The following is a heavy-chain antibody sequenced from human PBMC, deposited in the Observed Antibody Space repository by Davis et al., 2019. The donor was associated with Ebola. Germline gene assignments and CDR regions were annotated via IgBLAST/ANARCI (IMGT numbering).Heavy chain of an antibody. D-gene: IGHD3-3*01. J-gene: IGHJ6*02. CDR2: ISSSGSTI. Sequence: PGGSLRLSCAASGFTFSSYEMNWVRQAPGKGLEWVSYISSSGSTIYYADSVKGRFTISRDNAKNSLYLQMNSLRAEDTAVYYCARLGAENYDFWSGRYYYYGMDVWGQGTTVTVSS. CDR1: GFTFSSYE. CDR3: ARLGAENYDFWSGRYYYYGMDV. V-gene: IGHV3-48*03.